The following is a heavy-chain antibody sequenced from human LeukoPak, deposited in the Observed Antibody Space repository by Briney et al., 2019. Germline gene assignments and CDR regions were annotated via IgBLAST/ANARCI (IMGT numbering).Heavy chain of an antibody. CDR3: AREAAVAKRGDYFDS. Sequence: PSETLSLTCAVYGGSFSDYYWNWVRQPPGKGLEWIGEINHGGSISYTSSIKSRVTISVNTSKKQFSLKLSSVTAADTAVYYCAREAAVAKRGDYFDSWGQGTLVTVSS. J-gene: IGHJ4*02. CDR2: INHGGSI. CDR1: GGSFSDYY. V-gene: IGHV4-34*01. D-gene: IGHD6-19*01.